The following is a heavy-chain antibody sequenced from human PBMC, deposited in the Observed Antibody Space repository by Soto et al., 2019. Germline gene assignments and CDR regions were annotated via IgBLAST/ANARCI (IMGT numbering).Heavy chain of an antibody. V-gene: IGHV3-7*01. CDR2: IKQDGSEK. D-gene: IGHD2-21*01. J-gene: IGHJ6*03. CDR3: ARDRGWLMLYYYMDV. Sequence: GGSLRLSCAASGFTFSSYWMSWARQAPGKGLEWVANIKQDGSEKYYVDSVKGRFTISRDNAKNSLYLQMNSLRAEDTAVYYCARDRGWLMLYYYMDVWGKGTTVTVSS. CDR1: GFTFSSYW.